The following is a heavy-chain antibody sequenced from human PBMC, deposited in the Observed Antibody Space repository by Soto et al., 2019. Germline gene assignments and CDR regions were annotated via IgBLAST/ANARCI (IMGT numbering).Heavy chain of an antibody. J-gene: IGHJ4*02. CDR1: GFTFSSYA. CDR2: ISYDGSNK. D-gene: IGHD3-10*01. Sequence: GGSLRLSCAAPGFTFSSYAMHWVRQAPGKGLEWVAVISYDGSNKYYADSVKGRFTISRDNSKNTLYLQMNSLRAEDTAVYYCAREADITMVRGLGYWGQGTLVTVSS. CDR3: AREADITMVRGLGY. V-gene: IGHV3-30-3*01.